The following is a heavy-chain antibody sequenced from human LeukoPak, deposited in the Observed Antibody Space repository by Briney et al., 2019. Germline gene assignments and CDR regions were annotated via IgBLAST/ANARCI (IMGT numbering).Heavy chain of an antibody. D-gene: IGHD3-16*01. CDR3: ARDKIGGPTLLDY. CDR1: GFTFSDFW. Sequence: PGGSLRLSCAASGFTFSDFWMSWVRQAPGKGLEWVANIKQDGSEKYYLDSVKGRFTISRDNAKNSLYLQVNSLRVEDTAVYYCARDKIGGPTLLDYWGQGTLVTVSS. V-gene: IGHV3-7*01. CDR2: IKQDGSEK. J-gene: IGHJ4*02.